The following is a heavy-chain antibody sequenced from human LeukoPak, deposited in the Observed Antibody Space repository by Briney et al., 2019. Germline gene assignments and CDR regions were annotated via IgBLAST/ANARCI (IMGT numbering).Heavy chain of an antibody. D-gene: IGHD3-22*01. CDR3: TGGYYDSSGRLDAFDI. V-gene: IGHV1-2*02. CDR2: INPNSGGT. Sequence: ASVKVSCKASGYTFTGYYMHWVRQAPGQGLEWMGWINPNSGGTNYAQKFQGRVTMTRDTSISTAYMELSRLRSDDTAVYYCTGGYYDSSGRLDAFDIWGQGTMVTVSS. CDR1: GYTFTGYY. J-gene: IGHJ3*02.